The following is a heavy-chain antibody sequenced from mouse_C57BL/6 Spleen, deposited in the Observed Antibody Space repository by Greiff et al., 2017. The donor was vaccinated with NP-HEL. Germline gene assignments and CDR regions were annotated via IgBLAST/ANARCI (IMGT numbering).Heavy chain of an antibody. Sequence: QVQLKESGAELVRPGASVTLSCKASGYTFTDYEMHWVKQTPVHGLEWIGAIDPETGGTAYNQKFKGKAILTADKSSSTAYMELRSLTSEDSAVYYCTREASTEDYAMDYWGQGTSVTVSS. CDR3: TREASTEDYAMDY. CDR1: GYTFTDYE. D-gene: IGHD1-1*01. V-gene: IGHV1-15*01. CDR2: IDPETGGT. J-gene: IGHJ4*01.